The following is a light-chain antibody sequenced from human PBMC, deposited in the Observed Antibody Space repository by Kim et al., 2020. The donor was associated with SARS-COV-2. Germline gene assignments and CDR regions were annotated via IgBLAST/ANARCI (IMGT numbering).Light chain of an antibody. CDR2: DVS. V-gene: IGLV2-14*01. J-gene: IGLJ3*02. Sequence: QSALTQPASVSGSPGQSITISCTGTSSDVGGYNYVSWYQQHPGKAPKLMIYDVSKRPSGVSNRFSGSESGNTASLTISGLQAEDEADYYCSSYTSSSRVFGGGTQLTVL. CDR1: SSDVGGYNY. CDR3: SSYTSSSRV.